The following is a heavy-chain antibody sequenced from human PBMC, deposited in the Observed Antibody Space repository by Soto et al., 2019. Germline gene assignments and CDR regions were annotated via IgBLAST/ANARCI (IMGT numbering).Heavy chain of an antibody. V-gene: IGHV1-2*04. CDR3: ARASTYYDYIWGSYRKSERSYFDY. CDR2: INPNSGGT. D-gene: IGHD3-16*02. J-gene: IGHJ4*02. Sequence: QVQLVQSGAEVKKPGASVKVSCKASGYTFTGYYMHWVRQAPGQGLEWMGWINPNSGGTNYAQKFQGWVTMTRDTSISTAYMELSTLRSDDTAVYYCARASTYYDYIWGSYRKSERSYFDYWGQGTLVTVSS. CDR1: GYTFTGYY.